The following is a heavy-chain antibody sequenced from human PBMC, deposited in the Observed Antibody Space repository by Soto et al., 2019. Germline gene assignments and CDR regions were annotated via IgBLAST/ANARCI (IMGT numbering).Heavy chain of an antibody. D-gene: IGHD5-18*01. CDR3: AADRGYSRCYYYGMDV. Sequence: QMQLVQSGPEVKKPGTSVKVSCKASGFTFTSSAVQWVRQARGQRLEWIGWIVVGSGNTNYAQKFQERVTITRDMSTSTAYMELSSLRSEDTAVYYCAADRGYSRCYYYGMDVWGQGTTVTVSS. CDR2: IVVGSGNT. J-gene: IGHJ6*02. V-gene: IGHV1-58*01. CDR1: GFTFTSSA.